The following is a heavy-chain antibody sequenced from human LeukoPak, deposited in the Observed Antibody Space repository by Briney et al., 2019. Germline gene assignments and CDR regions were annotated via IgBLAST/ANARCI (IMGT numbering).Heavy chain of an antibody. CDR1: GGPFSGYY. D-gene: IGHD6-6*01. CDR2: INHSGST. CDR3: ARGRPIAARPSYGMDV. V-gene: IGHV4-34*01. J-gene: IGHJ6*02. Sequence: SGTLFLTCAVFGGPFSGYYWSWIRPPPGKGLEWIGEINHSGSTNYNPSPKSRVTISVDTSKNQFSLKLSSVTAADTAVYYCARGRPIAARPSYGMDVWGQGTKVSVCS.